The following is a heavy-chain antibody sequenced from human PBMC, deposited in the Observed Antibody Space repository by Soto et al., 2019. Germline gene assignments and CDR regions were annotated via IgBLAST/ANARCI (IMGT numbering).Heavy chain of an antibody. J-gene: IGHJ4*02. Sequence: HPGGSLRLSCAASGFTFSSYAMTWLRQAPGKGLEWVSSISGSGISTYYADSVKGRFTISRDNSKNTLYLQMNSLRAEDAAVYYCAKSAGSNAYYPNDYWGQGTLVTVSS. CDR2: ISGSGIST. CDR1: GFTFSSYA. V-gene: IGHV3-23*01. D-gene: IGHD3-16*01. CDR3: AKSAGSNAYYPNDY.